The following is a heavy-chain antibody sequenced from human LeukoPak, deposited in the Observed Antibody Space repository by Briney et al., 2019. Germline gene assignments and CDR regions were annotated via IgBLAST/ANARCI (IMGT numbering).Heavy chain of an antibody. J-gene: IGHJ4*02. CDR3: ARDTSRGYSGYGSSTGIDY. D-gene: IGHD5-12*01. CDR2: ISAYNGNT. Sequence: ASVKVSCKASGYTFTSYGISWVRQAPGQGLEWMGWISAYNGNTNYAQKLQGRVTMTTDTSTSTAYMELRSLRSDDTAVYYCARDTSRGYSGYGSSTGIDYWGQGTLVTVSS. V-gene: IGHV1-18*01. CDR1: GYTFTSYG.